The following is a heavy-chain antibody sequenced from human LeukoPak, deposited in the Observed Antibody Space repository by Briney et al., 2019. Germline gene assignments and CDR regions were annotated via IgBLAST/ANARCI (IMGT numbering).Heavy chain of an antibody. CDR2: ISSSSSYI. CDR3: ASIERVTWIN. J-gene: IGHJ4*02. CDR1: GFTFSSYS. D-gene: IGHD3-16*01. Sequence: GGSLRLSCAASGFTFSSYSMNWVRQAPGKGLEWVSSISSSSSYIYYADSVKGRFTISKDNAKNSLYLQMNSLRAEDTAVYYCASIERVTWINWGQGTLVTVSS. V-gene: IGHV3-21*01.